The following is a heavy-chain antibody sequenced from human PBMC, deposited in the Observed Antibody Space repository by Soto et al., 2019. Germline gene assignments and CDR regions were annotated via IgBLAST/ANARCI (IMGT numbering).Heavy chain of an antibody. J-gene: IGHJ3*01. CDR1: GFTFSSYS. CDR2: ISSSSVTI. D-gene: IGHD1-1*01. CDR3: ARLGTGSAFGL. Sequence: EVQLVESGGGLVQPGGSLRLSCAASGFTFSSYSMNWVRQAPGKGLEWVSYISSSSVTIYYAGSVKGRFTVSRDNAKDSVFLQTNSLRAEDTAVYYCARLGTGSAFGLWGQGTMVTVSS. V-gene: IGHV3-48*01.